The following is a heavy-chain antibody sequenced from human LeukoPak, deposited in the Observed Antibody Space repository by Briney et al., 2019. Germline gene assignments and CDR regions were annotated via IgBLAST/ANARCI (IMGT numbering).Heavy chain of an antibody. V-gene: IGHV3-30*02. J-gene: IGHJ6*03. CDR2: LRYDGSDK. CDR1: GFTFSTYG. Sequence: QPGGSLRLSCAASGFTFSTYGMHWVRQAPGKGLEWLAFLRYDGSDKYYADSVKGRFTISRDNAKNSLYLQMNSLRAEDTALYYCARGPNSNYYYYMDVWGKGTTVTVSS. CDR3: ARGPNSNYYYYMDV.